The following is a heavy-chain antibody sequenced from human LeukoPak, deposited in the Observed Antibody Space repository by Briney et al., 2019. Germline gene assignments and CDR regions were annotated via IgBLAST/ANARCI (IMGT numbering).Heavy chain of an antibody. J-gene: IGHJ4*02. Sequence: PSETLSLTCTVSGGSISSYYWSWIRQPAGKGLEWIGRIYTSGSTNYNPSLKSRVTISVDTSKNQFSLKLSSVTAADTAVYYCARHSEVYDSSGYLYYFDYWGQGTLVTVSS. CDR1: GGSISSYY. D-gene: IGHD3-22*01. CDR3: ARHSEVYDSSGYLYYFDY. CDR2: IYTSGST. V-gene: IGHV4-4*07.